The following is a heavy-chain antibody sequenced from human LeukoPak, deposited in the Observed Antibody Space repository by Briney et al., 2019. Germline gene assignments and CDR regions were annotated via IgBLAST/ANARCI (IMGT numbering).Heavy chain of an antibody. CDR3: AKDNRRHYTSGPNPDSLH. CDR2: ISWNSGSI. J-gene: IGHJ4*02. V-gene: IGHV3-9*01. D-gene: IGHD6-19*01. CDR1: GFTFSNYA. Sequence: GGSLRLSCAASGFTFSNYAMSWVRQAPGKGLEWVSGISWNSGSIHYADSVKGRFTISRDNAKNSLYLQMNSLRVEDTAFYYCAKDNRRHYTSGPNPDSLHWGQGALVTVSS.